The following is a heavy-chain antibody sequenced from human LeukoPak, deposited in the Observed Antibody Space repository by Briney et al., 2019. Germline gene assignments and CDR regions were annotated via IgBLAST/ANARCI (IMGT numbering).Heavy chain of an antibody. CDR2: ISGSGGST. CDR3: AKDRGYSGSWYARDAFDI. V-gene: IGHV3-23*01. D-gene: IGHD6-13*01. Sequence: GGSLRLYCAASGFTFSSYAMSWVRQAPGKGLEWVSAISGSGGSTYYADSVKGRFTISRDNSKNTLYLQMNSLRAEDTAVYYCAKDRGYSGSWYARDAFDIWGQGTMVTVSS. J-gene: IGHJ3*02. CDR1: GFTFSSYA.